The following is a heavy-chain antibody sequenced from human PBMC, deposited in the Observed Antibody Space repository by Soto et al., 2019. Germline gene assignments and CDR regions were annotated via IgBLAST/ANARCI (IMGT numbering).Heavy chain of an antibody. CDR1: GYTLTELS. V-gene: IGHV1-24*01. CDR2: FDPEDGET. D-gene: IGHD3-16*02. CDR3: AGGSSYTTEDYYYYGMDV. Sequence: ASVKVSCKASGYTLTELSMHWVRQAPGKGLEWMGGFDPEDGETIYAQKFQGRVTMTEDTSTDTAYMELSSLRSEDTAVYYCAGGSSYTTEDYYYYGMDVWGQGTTVTVSS. J-gene: IGHJ6*02.